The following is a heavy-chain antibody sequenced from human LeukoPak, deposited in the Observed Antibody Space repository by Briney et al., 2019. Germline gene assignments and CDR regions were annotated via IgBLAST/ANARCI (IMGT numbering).Heavy chain of an antibody. J-gene: IGHJ4*02. CDR3: AREGYTAMVILDY. D-gene: IGHD5-18*01. Sequence: GGSLRLSCVASGFSFSSYWMSWVRQTPGKGLEWVANIKQEGSARYYVDSVKGRFTISRDNAKNSLYLQMNSLRAEDTALYYCAREGYTAMVILDYWGQGTLVTVSS. CDR1: GFSFSSYW. V-gene: IGHV3-7*03. CDR2: IKQEGSAR.